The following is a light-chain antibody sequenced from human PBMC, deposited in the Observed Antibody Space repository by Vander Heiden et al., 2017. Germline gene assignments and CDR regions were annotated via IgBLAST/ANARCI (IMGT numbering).Light chain of an antibody. Sequence: QSVLTQPPSASGTPGKRVTISCSGSSSNIGSNYVFWYQQFPGTAPKLLIYANDRRPSGVPDRFSGSKSGTSASLAISGLRSEDDSDYYCAAWDGSLSTWVFGGGTKLTVL. CDR3: AAWDGSLSTWV. CDR1: SSNIGSNY. CDR2: AND. V-gene: IGLV1-47*02. J-gene: IGLJ3*02.